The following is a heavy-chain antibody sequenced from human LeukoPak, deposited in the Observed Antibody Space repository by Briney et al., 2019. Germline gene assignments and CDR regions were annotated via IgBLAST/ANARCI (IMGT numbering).Heavy chain of an antibody. Sequence: GASVKVSCKASGYTFTGYYMHWVRQAPGQGLEWMGWINPSSGGTNYAQKFQGRVTMTRDTSISTAYMELSRLRSDDTAVYYCARAYSSGWGNWFDPWGQGTLVTVSS. J-gene: IGHJ5*02. CDR1: GYTFTGYY. CDR3: ARAYSSGWGNWFDP. V-gene: IGHV1-2*02. D-gene: IGHD6-19*01. CDR2: INPSSGGT.